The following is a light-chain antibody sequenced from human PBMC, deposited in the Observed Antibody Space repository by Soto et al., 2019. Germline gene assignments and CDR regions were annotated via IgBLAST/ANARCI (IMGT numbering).Light chain of an antibody. CDR1: QSVSSSY. Sequence: EIVLTQSPGTLSLSPGERATLSCRASQSVSSSYLAWYQQEPGQAPRLLIYGASSSATGIPDRFSGGGSGTDFTLTISRLEPEDFAVYYCQQFSSYPLTFGGGTKVDI. V-gene: IGKV3-20*01. CDR3: QQFSSYPLT. CDR2: GAS. J-gene: IGKJ4*01.